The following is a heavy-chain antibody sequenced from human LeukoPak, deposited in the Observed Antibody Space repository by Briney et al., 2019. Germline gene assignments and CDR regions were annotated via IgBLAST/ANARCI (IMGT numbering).Heavy chain of an antibody. D-gene: IGHD2-15*01. Sequence: GGSLRLSCAASGFTFSSYWMNWARQAPGKGLEWVASINHNGNVNYYVDSVKGRFTISRDNAKNSLYLQMNSLRAEDTAVYYCARGRGGGTHDYWGQRTLVTVSS. CDR2: INHNGNVN. CDR3: ARGRGGGTHDY. CDR1: GFTFSSYW. J-gene: IGHJ4*02. V-gene: IGHV3-7*01.